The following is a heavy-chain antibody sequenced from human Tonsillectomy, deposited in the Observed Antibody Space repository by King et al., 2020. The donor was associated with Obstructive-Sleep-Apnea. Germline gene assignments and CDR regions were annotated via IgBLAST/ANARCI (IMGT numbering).Heavy chain of an antibody. J-gene: IGHJ3*02. V-gene: IGHV4-59*01. CDR2: IYYSGST. D-gene: IGHD3-10*01. CDR1: GGSISSYY. Sequence: QLQESGPGLVKPSETLSLTCTVSGGSISSYYWSWIRQPPGKGLEWIGYIYYSGSTNYNPSLKSRVTISVDTSKNQFSLKLSSVTAADTAVYYCARESDYYGSANRGAFDIWGQGTMVTVSS. CDR3: ARESDYYGSANRGAFDI.